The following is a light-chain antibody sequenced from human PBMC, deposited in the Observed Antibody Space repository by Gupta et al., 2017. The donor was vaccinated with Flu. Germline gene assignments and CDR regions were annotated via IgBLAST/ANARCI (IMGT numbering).Light chain of an antibody. J-gene: IGLJ1*01. Sequence: QSALTQPASVSGSPGQSITISCTVTSSDVGGYNYVSWYQQHPGKAPKLMIYEVSNRPSGVSNRFSGSKSSNTASLTISGLQAEDEADYYCSSYTISSAYVFGTGTKVTVL. CDR2: EVS. CDR3: SSYTISSAYV. CDR1: SSDVGGYNY. V-gene: IGLV2-14*01.